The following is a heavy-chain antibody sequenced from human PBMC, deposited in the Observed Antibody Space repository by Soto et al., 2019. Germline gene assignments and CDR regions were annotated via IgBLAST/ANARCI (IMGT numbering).Heavy chain of an antibody. CDR2: IIPMFSTV. CDR3: ARGVVVVPAARYYFDY. V-gene: IGHV1-69*01. D-gene: IGHD2-2*01. Sequence: QVQLVQSGAEVKKPGSSVKVSCKASGGTFSTYPINWLRQAPGQGLEWMGGIIPMFSTVNYAQKFQGRVTITADESTSTAYMELGGLRSEDTAVYYCARGVVVVPAARYYFDYWGQGTLVTVSS. J-gene: IGHJ4*02. CDR1: GGTFSTYP.